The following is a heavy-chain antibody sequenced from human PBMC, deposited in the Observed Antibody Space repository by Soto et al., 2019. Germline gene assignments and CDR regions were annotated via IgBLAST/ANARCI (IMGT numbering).Heavy chain of an antibody. V-gene: IGHV3-23*01. J-gene: IGHJ6*02. CDR2: ISGSGGST. CDR3: AKEGLGGSYYYYYGMDV. Sequence: EVQLLESGGGLVQPGGPLRLSCAASGFTFSSYAMSWVRQAPGKGLEWVSAISGSGGSTYYADSVKGRFTISRDNSKNTLYLQMNSLRAEDTAVYYCAKEGLGGSYYYYYGMDVWGQGTTVTVSS. D-gene: IGHD3-16*01. CDR1: GFTFSSYA.